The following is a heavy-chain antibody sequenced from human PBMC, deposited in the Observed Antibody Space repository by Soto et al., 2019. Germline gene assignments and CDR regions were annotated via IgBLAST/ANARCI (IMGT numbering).Heavy chain of an antibody. J-gene: IGHJ6*02. CDR2: LVVGTGNT. V-gene: IGHV1-58*01. CDR3: ATGAYCSGGSCSDYYYYYYGMDL. Sequence: ASVEVSCKTSGFTFRSSAVQWVRQARGQRLEWIGWLVVGTGNTNYAQKFQQRVTISSDRSTNTVSMELSSLTSEDTAVYYCATGAYCSGGSCSDYYYYYYGMDLWGQGTTVTVS. CDR1: GFTFRSSA. D-gene: IGHD2-15*01.